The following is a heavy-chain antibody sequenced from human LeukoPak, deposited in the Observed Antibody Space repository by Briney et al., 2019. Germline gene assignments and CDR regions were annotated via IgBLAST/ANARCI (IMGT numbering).Heavy chain of an antibody. D-gene: IGHD6-13*01. J-gene: IGHJ4*02. CDR2: IYHSGST. V-gene: IGHV4-30-2*01. Sequence: SQTLSLTCAVSGGSISSGGYSWSWIRQPPGKGLEWIGYIYHSGSTYYNPSLKSRVTISVDRSKNQFSLKLSSVTAADTAMYYCASSWYRRGLDYWGQGTLVTVSS. CDR1: GGSISSGGYS. CDR3: ASSWYRRGLDY.